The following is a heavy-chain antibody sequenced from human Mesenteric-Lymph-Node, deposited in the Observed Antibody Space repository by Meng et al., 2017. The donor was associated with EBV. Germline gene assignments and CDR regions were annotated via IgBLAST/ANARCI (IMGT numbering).Heavy chain of an antibody. V-gene: IGHV4-39*07. CDR1: GGSISITSCY. J-gene: IGHJ5*02. CDR2: IYYSGGT. CDR3: ARCSFYYDSSGYRRYNWFDP. D-gene: IGHD3-22*01. Sequence: QRQLQESGPGLWRPSETLSLTSTVSGGSISITSCYGGWIRQPPGKGLEWIGIIYYSGGTYYNSSLKSRVTISIDTSKNQFSLKLSSVTAADTAVYYCARCSFYYDSSGYRRYNWFDPWGQGTLVTVSS.